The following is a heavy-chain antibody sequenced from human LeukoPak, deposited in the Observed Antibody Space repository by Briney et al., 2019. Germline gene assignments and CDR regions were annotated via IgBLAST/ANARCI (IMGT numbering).Heavy chain of an antibody. CDR3: AREGGYCSGGSCYVFEYFQH. Sequence: GGSLRLSCAASGFTFSSYGMHWVRQAPGKGLEWVAVIWYDGSNKYYADSVKGRFTISRDNSKNTLYLQMNSLRAEDTAVYYCAREGGYCSGGSCYVFEYFQHWGQGTLVTVSS. D-gene: IGHD2-15*01. CDR1: GFTFSSYG. J-gene: IGHJ1*01. CDR2: IWYDGSNK. V-gene: IGHV3-33*01.